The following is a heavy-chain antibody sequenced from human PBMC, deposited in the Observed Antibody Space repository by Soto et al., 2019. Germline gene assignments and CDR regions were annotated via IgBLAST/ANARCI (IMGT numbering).Heavy chain of an antibody. CDR1: VFTVSSNY. Sequence: GSLRLSCAASVFTVSSNYMSWVRQAPGKGLEWVSVIYSGGSTYYADSVKGRFTISRDNSKNTLYLQMNSLRAEDTAVYYCARGGQQLVPWFDPWGQGTLVTVSS. D-gene: IGHD6-13*01. J-gene: IGHJ5*02. CDR2: IYSGGST. CDR3: ARGGQQLVPWFDP. V-gene: IGHV3-53*01.